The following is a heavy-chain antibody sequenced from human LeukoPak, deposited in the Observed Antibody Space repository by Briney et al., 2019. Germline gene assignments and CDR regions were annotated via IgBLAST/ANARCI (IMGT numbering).Heavy chain of an antibody. Sequence: GGSLRLSCTVSGFTVSSNSMSWVRQAPGKGLEWVSFIYSDNTHYSDSVKGRFTISRDNSKNTLYLQMNSLRAEATAVYYCARRAGAYSHPYDYWGQGTLVTVSS. CDR3: ARRAGAYSHPYDY. V-gene: IGHV3-53*01. CDR2: IYSDNT. J-gene: IGHJ4*02. CDR1: GFTVSSNS. D-gene: IGHD4/OR15-4a*01.